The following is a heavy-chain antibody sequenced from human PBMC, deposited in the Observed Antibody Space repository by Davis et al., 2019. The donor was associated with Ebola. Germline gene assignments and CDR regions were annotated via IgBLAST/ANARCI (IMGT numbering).Heavy chain of an antibody. CDR3: AKDLAVVRVWYYGMDV. CDR2: ISYDGSNK. CDR1: GFTFSSYG. V-gene: IGHV3-30*18. Sequence: PGGSLRLSCSASGFTFSSYGMHWVRQAPGKGLEWVAVISYDGSNKYYADSVKGRFTISRGNSKNTLYLQMNSLRAEDTAVYYCAKDLAVVRVWYYGMDVWGQGTTVTVSS. J-gene: IGHJ6*02. D-gene: IGHD4-23*01.